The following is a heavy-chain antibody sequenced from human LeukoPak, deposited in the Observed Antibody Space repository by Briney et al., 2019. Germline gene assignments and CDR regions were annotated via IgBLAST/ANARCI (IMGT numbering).Heavy chain of an antibody. J-gene: IGHJ6*03. Sequence: KLSETLSLTCTVSGGSISSSSYYWGWIRQPPGKGLEWIGSIYYSGDTYYNPSLKSRRVTISVDTSKNQFSLRLSSVTAADTAVYYCARHQWHYYYYMGVWGKGSTVTVSS. CDR1: GGSISSSSYY. D-gene: IGHD6-19*01. V-gene: IGHV4-39*01. CDR2: IYYSGDT. CDR3: ARHQWHYYYYMGV.